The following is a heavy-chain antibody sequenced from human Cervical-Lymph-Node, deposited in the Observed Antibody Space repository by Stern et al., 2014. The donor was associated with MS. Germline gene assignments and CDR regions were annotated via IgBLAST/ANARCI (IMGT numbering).Heavy chain of an antibody. D-gene: IGHD6-6*01. CDR3: TSSSSPTYYYYYGMDV. J-gene: IGHJ6*02. Sequence: EVQLVQSGGGLVQPGGSLRLSCAASGFTFSDHYMDWVRQAPGKGLEWVGRSSNKANIYSTEYAASVKGRFSILRDDSKDSLYLHMNNLKTEDTAVYYCTSSSSPTYYYYYGMDVWGQGTTVTVSS. CDR1: GFTFSDHY. V-gene: IGHV3-72*01. CDR2: SSNKANIYST.